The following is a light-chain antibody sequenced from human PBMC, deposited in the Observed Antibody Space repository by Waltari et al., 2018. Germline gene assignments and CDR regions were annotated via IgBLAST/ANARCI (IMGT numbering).Light chain of an antibody. CDR1: QSIRNN. J-gene: IGKJ1*01. CDR3: QQYNSFFRT. V-gene: IGKV3-15*01. Sequence: EIVMTQSPVTLSVSPGERVTLSCRASQSIRNNLAWYQQKAGQPPRLLIYGASTRAPGLPARFSGSGSGTEFALTISGLQPDDFATYFCQQYNSFFRTFGQGTKVEIK. CDR2: GAS.